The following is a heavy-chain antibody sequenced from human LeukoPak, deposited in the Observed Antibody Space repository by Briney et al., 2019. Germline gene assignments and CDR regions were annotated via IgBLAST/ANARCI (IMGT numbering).Heavy chain of an antibody. D-gene: IGHD6-13*01. V-gene: IGHV3-7*01. Sequence: GGSLRLSCAASGFTFSGYWMSWVRQAPGKGLKWVANIKQDGSEKNYVDSVKGRFTISRDNAENSLDLQMNSLRAEDTAVYYCARARIGAAGTKDYWGQGTLVTVSS. J-gene: IGHJ4*02. CDR1: GFTFSGYW. CDR2: IKQDGSEK. CDR3: ARARIGAAGTKDY.